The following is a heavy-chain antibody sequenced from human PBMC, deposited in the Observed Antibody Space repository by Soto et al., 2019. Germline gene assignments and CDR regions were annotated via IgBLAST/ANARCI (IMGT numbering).Heavy chain of an antibody. D-gene: IGHD2-8*01. CDR2: ISDSGGNK. V-gene: IGHV3-23*01. CDR1: GFTFSTCA. Sequence: EVQLLESGGGLVPPGGSLRLSCAASGFTFSTCAMSWVRQAPGKGLEWVSTISDSGGNKFYADSVKGRFTISRDNSRNTLYLQMNSLRADDTALYYCAKQWDGVTDIWGRGTMVTVSS. CDR3: AKQWDGVTDI. J-gene: IGHJ3*02.